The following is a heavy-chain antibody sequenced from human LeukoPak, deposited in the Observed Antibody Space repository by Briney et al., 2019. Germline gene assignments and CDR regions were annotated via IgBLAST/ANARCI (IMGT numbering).Heavy chain of an antibody. CDR1: GGSISTYY. J-gene: IGHJ4*02. V-gene: IGHV4-59*08. D-gene: IGHD4-17*01. CDR3: ARQKDYGDPFDC. CDR2: ICYSGIT. Sequence: SETLSLTCTVSGGSISTYYWSWIRQPPGKGLEWLGYICYSGITNYNPSLKSRVTISVDTSKNQFSLKLSSVTAADTAVYYCARQKDYGDPFDCWGQGTLVTVSS.